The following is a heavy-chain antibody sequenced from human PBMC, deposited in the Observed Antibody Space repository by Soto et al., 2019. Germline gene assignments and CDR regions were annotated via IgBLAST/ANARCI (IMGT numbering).Heavy chain of an antibody. Sequence: PGASLKISCKVSGYIFTSYWISWVRQMPGKGLEWMGRIDPTDSYTDYSPSFQGHVTISVDKSINTAYLQWSSLKASDSAMYYCASCRVLSLDAVCVFYYCGLGSLVTVSA. V-gene: IGHV5-10-1*01. CDR3: ASCRVLSLDAVCVFYY. J-gene: IGHJ4*02. CDR1: GYIFTSYW. CDR2: IDPTDSYT. D-gene: IGHD3-16*02.